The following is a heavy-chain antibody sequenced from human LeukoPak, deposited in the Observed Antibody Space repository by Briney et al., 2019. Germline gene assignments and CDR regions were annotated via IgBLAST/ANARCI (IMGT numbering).Heavy chain of an antibody. CDR1: GGSISSYY. J-gene: IGHJ6*03. V-gene: IGHV4-4*07. CDR2: IYTSGST. D-gene: IGHD3-10*01. Sequence: SEALSLTCTVSGGSISSYYWSWIRQPAGKGLEWIGRIYTSGSTNYNPSLKSRVTMSVDTSKNQFSLKLSSVTAADTAVYYCARDGRFGELKYYYYMDVWGKGTTVTISS. CDR3: ARDGRFGELKYYYYMDV.